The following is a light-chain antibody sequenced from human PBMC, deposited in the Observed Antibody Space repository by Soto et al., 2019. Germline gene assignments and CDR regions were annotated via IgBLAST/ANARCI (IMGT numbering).Light chain of an antibody. V-gene: IGKV1-39*01. CDR2: SFS. J-gene: IGKJ1*01. CDR1: QSVSRC. Sequence: DIQMTQSPSSLSASVGHRGTISCRASQSVSRCLNGYQQKAGKAPNLLIYSFSTLESGVPSRFSGTGSGTDFTLTISSLQPEDFATYYCQQSYSNPRTFGQGTKVEIK. CDR3: QQSYSNPRT.